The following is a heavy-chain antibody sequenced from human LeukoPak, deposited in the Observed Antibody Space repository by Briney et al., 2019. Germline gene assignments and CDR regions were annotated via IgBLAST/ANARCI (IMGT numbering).Heavy chain of an antibody. CDR2: ISYDGSNK. J-gene: IGHJ6*02. V-gene: IGHV3-30-3*01. CDR3: ARDTAAAGRAYYYYGMDV. CDR1: GFTFSSYA. Sequence: GGSLRLSCAASGFTFSSYAMHWVRQAPGKGLEWVAVISYDGSNKYYADSVKGRFTISRDNAKNSLYLQMNSLRAEDTAVYYCARDTAAAGRAYYYYGMDVWGQGTTVTVSS. D-gene: IGHD6-13*01.